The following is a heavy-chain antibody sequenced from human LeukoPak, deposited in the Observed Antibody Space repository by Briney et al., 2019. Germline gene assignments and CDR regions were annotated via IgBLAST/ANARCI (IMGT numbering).Heavy chain of an antibody. D-gene: IGHD6-13*01. Sequence: SETLSLTCTVYGGSFSGYYWSWIRQPPGKGLEWIGEINHSGSTNYNPSLKSRVTISVDTSKNQFSLKLSSVTAADTAVYYCARQGIAASVWYFDYWGQGTLVTVSS. J-gene: IGHJ4*02. CDR1: GGSFSGYY. CDR2: INHSGST. CDR3: ARQGIAASVWYFDY. V-gene: IGHV4-34*01.